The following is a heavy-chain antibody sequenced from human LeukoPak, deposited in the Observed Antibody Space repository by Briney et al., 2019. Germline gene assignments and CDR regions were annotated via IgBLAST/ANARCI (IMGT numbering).Heavy chain of an antibody. CDR3: ARCEDSSATHFDN. CDR1: GGSISSSSYY. D-gene: IGHD3-22*01. J-gene: IGHJ4*02. CDR2: IYYSGST. V-gene: IGHV4-39*01. Sequence: PSETLSLTCTVSGGSISSSSYYWGWIRQPPGKGLEWIGSIYYSGSTYYNPSLKSRVTISVDTSKNQFSLKLSSVTAADTAVYYCARCEDSSATHFDNWGQGTLVTVSS.